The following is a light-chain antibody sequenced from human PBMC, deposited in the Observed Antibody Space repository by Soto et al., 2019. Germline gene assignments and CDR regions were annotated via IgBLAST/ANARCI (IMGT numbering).Light chain of an antibody. CDR3: QQYYSTPPT. CDR1: QNVLYNSNNKNY. Sequence: DVVMTQSPDSLAVSLGERATINCKSSQNVLYNSNNKNYLAWYQQKPGQPPKLLILWASTRESGVPDRFSGSGSGTDFTLTISSLQAEDVAVYYCQQYYSTPPTFGQGTKVEIK. J-gene: IGKJ1*01. V-gene: IGKV4-1*01. CDR2: WAS.